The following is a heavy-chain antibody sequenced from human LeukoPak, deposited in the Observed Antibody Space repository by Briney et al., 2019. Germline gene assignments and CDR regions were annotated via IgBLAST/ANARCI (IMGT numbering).Heavy chain of an antibody. V-gene: IGHV3-48*01. CDR1: GFTFSSYS. CDR3: ARDRTTVTTDPFDY. J-gene: IGHJ4*02. D-gene: IGHD4-11*01. CDR2: ISSSSSTI. Sequence: SGGSLRLSCAASGFTFSSYSMNWVRQAPGKGLEWVSYISSSSSTIYYADSVKGRFTISRDNAKNSLYLQMNSLRAEDTAVYYCARDRTTVTTDPFDYWGQGALVTVAS.